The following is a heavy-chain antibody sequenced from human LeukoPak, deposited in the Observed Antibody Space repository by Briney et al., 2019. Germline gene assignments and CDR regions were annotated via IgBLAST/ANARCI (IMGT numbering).Heavy chain of an antibody. Sequence: GASVKVSCKASGYTFTNYAIHWVRQAPGQRLECMGWINAGNGNTEYSQKFQGRVTITRDTSATTAYMELSSLRAEDTAVYYCARDLSNKILTTYYDVFDIWGQGTLVTVSS. J-gene: IGHJ3*02. CDR1: GYTFTNYA. D-gene: IGHD3-9*01. CDR3: ARDLSNKILTTYYDVFDI. V-gene: IGHV1-3*01. CDR2: INAGNGNT.